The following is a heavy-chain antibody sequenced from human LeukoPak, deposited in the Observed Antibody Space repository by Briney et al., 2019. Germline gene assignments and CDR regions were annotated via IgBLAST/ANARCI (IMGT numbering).Heavy chain of an antibody. J-gene: IGHJ4*02. V-gene: IGHV4-38-2*02. CDR1: GYSISSGYY. D-gene: IGHD3-22*01. CDR2: IYHSGST. Sequence: PSETLSLTCTVSGYSISSGYYWGWIRQPPGKGLEWIGSIYHSGSTYYNPSLKSRVTISVDTSKNQFSLKLSSVTAADTAVYHCARDGSSGYDPFDYWGQGTLVTVSS. CDR3: ARDGSSGYDPFDY.